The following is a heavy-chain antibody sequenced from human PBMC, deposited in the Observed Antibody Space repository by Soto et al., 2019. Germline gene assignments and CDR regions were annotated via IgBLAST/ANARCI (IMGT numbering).Heavy chain of an antibody. V-gene: IGHV1-2*02. D-gene: IGHD3-10*01. CDR2: INPNSGGT. CDR3: ARDQYGEMATSPFDY. J-gene: IGHJ4*02. Sequence: ASVKVSCKASGYTFTGYYMHWGRQAPGQGLEWMGWINPNSGGTNYAQKFQGRVTMTRDTSISTAYMELSRLRSDDTAVYYCARDQYGEMATSPFDYWGQGPLVTVSS. CDR1: GYTFTGYY.